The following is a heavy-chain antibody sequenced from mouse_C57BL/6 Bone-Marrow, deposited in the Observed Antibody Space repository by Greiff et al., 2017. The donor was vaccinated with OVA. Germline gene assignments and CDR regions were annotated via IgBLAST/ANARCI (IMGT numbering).Heavy chain of an antibody. CDR3: ARSNYGSSYYAMDY. D-gene: IGHD1-1*01. J-gene: IGHJ4*01. Sequence: QVQLKESGAELVKPGASVKMSCKASGYTFTTYPIEWMKQNHGKSLEWIGNFHPYNDDTKYNEKFKGKATLTADKSSSTAYMELRSLTSEDSAVYFCARSNYGSSYYAMDYWGQGTSVTVSS. V-gene: IGHV1-47*01. CDR2: FHPYNDDT. CDR1: GYTFTTYP.